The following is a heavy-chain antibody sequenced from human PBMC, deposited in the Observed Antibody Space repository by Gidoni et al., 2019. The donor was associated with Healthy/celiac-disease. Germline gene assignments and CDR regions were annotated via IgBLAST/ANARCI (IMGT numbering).Heavy chain of an antibody. CDR1: GGSFSSIRYY. Sequence: QLQLQESGPGLVKPSETLSLTCTVSGGSFSSIRYYWGWIRQPPGKGLEWIGRFSYSGSTYYNPSLKSRVTISVDTSKNQFSLKVSSVTAADTAVYYCARRRRDGYNYIDYWGQGTLVTVSS. V-gene: IGHV4-39*01. D-gene: IGHD5-12*01. J-gene: IGHJ4*02. CDR2: FSYSGST. CDR3: ARRRRDGYNYIDY.